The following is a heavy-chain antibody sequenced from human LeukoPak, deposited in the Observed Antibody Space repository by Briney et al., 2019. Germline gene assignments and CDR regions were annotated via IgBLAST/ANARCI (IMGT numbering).Heavy chain of an antibody. V-gene: IGHV3-30*02. CDR1: GFTFSSYW. CDR2: IRNDGNKK. CDR3: VKVDT. Sequence: PGGSLRLSCAASGFTFSSYWMHWVRQSPGKGLDWVAFIRNDGNKKNYAESVKGRFTISRDNSRNTLYLQMDSLSAEDTAVYYCVKVDTWGQGTLVTVSS. D-gene: IGHD3-22*01. J-gene: IGHJ4*02.